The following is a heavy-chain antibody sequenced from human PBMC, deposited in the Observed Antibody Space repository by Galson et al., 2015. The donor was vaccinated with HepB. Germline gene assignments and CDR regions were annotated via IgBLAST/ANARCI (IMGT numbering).Heavy chain of an antibody. V-gene: IGHV3-30*18. CDR2: ISYDGSNK. CDR1: GSTFSSYG. CDR3: AKAGGGSYYYGMDV. D-gene: IGHD1-26*01. J-gene: IGHJ6*02. Sequence: SLRLSCAASGSTFSSYGMHWVRQAPGKGLEWVAVISYDGSNKYYADSVKGRFTISRDNSKNTLYLQMNSLRAEDTAVYYCAKAGGGSYYYGMDVWGQGTTVTVSS.